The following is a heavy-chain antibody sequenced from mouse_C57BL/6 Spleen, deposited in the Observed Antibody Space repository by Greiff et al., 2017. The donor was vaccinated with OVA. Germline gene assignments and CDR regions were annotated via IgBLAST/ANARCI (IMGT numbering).Heavy chain of an antibody. CDR3: ARSGVVPNYFDY. D-gene: IGHD1-1*01. Sequence: VQLQQPGAELVKPGASVKLSCKASGYTFTSYWMHWVKQRPGQGLEWIGMIHPNSGSTNYNEKFKSKATLTVDKSSSTAYMQLSSLTSEDSAVYSCARSGVVPNYFDYWGQGTTLTVSS. CDR2: IHPNSGST. J-gene: IGHJ2*01. CDR1: GYTFTSYW. V-gene: IGHV1-64*01.